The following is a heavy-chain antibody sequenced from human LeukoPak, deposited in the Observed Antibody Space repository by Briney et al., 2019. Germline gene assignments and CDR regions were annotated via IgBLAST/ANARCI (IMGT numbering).Heavy chain of an antibody. CDR1: GGAISSGVFY. Sequence: SETLSLTCTVSGGAISSGVFYGSWIRQPAGKGLEWIGRIYTSGNTNFNPSLKSRVTISVDTSKNQFSLKLSSVTAADTAVYYCAREGGAYAFDIWGQGTMVSVSS. CDR3: AREGGAYAFDI. D-gene: IGHD3-16*01. V-gene: IGHV4-61*02. CDR2: IYTSGNT. J-gene: IGHJ3*02.